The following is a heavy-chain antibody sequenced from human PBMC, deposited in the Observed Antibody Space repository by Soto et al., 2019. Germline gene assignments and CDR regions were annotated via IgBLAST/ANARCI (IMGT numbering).Heavy chain of an antibody. V-gene: IGHV1-46*01. J-gene: IGHJ4*02. Sequence: ASVKVSCKASGYTFTSYYMHWVRQAPGQGLEWMGIINPSGGSTSYAQKFQGRVTMTRDTSTSTVYMELISLRSEDTAVYYCARDLHRIGYFDYWGQGTLVTVSS. CDR1: GYTFTSYY. CDR3: ARDLHRIGYFDY. CDR2: INPSGGST.